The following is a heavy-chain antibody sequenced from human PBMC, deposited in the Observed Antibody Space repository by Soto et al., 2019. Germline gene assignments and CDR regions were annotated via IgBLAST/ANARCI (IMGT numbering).Heavy chain of an antibody. D-gene: IGHD3-22*01. J-gene: IGHJ5*02. Sequence: PSETLSLTCAVSGGSISSDSHYWSWIRQPPGKGLEWIGYIYYSGSTYYNPSLKSRVTISVDTSKNQFSLKLSSVTAADTAVYYCARTRRITMIEGNNWFDPWGQGTLVTVSS. V-gene: IGHV4-30-4*08. CDR3: ARTRRITMIEGNNWFDP. CDR2: IYYSGST. CDR1: GGSISSDSHY.